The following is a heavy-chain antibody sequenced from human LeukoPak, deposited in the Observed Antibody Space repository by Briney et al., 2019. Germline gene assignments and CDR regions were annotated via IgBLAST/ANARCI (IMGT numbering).Heavy chain of an antibody. CDR3: AKVGGGAVDY. D-gene: IGHD3-16*01. J-gene: IGHJ4*02. V-gene: IGHV3-21*01. CDR1: GFTFSNAY. Sequence: PGGSLRLSCAASGFTFSNAYMNWVRQAPGKGLEWVSSISSRSSYTYYADSVKGRFTISRDNAENSLYLQMNSLRAEDTAVYYCAKVGGGAVDYWGQGTLVIVSS. CDR2: ISSRSSYT.